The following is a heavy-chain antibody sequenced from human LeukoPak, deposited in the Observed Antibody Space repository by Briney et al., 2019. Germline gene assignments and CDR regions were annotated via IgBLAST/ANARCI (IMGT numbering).Heavy chain of an antibody. CDR1: GFIFSNYY. D-gene: IGHD6-13*01. V-gene: IGHV3-11*04. J-gene: IGHJ4*02. CDR3: ARDAGSYSFNY. Sequence: GGSLRLSCAASGFIFSNYYMTWIRQAPGKGLEWVSYISSSGNTINYADSVKGRFTISRDNARNSLYLQMNSLRAEDTAVYYCARDAGSYSFNYWGQGTLVTVSS. CDR2: ISSSGNTI.